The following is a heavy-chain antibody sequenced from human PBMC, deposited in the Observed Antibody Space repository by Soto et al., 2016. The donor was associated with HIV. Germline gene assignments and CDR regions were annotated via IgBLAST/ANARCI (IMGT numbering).Heavy chain of an antibody. CDR2: INPNNGGT. Sequence: QVQLLQSGAEVKKPGASVKVSCKASGYIFTGYYMHWVRQAPGQGPEWMGWINPNNGGTNYAQKFQGRVTMTRDTSISTAHMEVSSLTSDDTAVYYCARYFLGSGTYTFDYWGQGTLITVSS. V-gene: IGHV1-2*02. D-gene: IGHD3-10*01. CDR3: ARYFLGSGTYTFDY. CDR1: GYIFTGYY. J-gene: IGHJ4*02.